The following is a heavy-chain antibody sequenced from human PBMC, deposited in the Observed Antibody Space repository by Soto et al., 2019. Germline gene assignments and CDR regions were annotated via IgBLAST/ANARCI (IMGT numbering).Heavy chain of an antibody. J-gene: IGHJ4*02. CDR2: TYYRSKWYN. Sequence: SQTLSLICAISGDSVSSNSAAWNWIRRSPSRGLEWLGRTYYRSKWYNDYAVSVKSRIAINPDTSKNQFSLQLNSVTPEDTAVYYCARTSGHFDSWGQGTLVTVSS. V-gene: IGHV6-1*01. CDR1: GDSVSSNSAA. D-gene: IGHD6-19*01. CDR3: ARTSGHFDS.